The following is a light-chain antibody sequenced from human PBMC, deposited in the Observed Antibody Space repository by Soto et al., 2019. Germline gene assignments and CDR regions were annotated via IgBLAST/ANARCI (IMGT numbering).Light chain of an antibody. CDR2: GAS. CDR1: QSISNN. Sequence: EIVLTQSPATLSVSPGERATLACRASQSISNNLAWYQQKSGQAPRLLIHGASTRTTGIPARFSGGGSGTAFPLTISRQQSEDFAVYYCQQYNNWPPTSGQRNRVEIQ. CDR3: QQYNNWPPT. J-gene: IGKJ1*01. V-gene: IGKV3-15*01.